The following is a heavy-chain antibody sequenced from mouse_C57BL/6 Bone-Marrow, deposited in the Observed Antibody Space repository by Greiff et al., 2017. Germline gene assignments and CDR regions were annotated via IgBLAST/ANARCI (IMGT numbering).Heavy chain of an antibody. CDR1: GYTFTSYW. J-gene: IGHJ1*03. V-gene: IGHV1-55*01. Sequence: VKLQQPGAELVKPGASVKMSCKASGYTFTSYWITWVKQRPGQGLEWIGDIYPGSGSTNYNEKFKSKATLTVDTSSSTAYMQLSSLTSEDSAVHYCARPYYSNYWYFDVWGTGTTVTVSS. CDR3: ARPYYSNYWYFDV. D-gene: IGHD2-5*01. CDR2: IYPGSGST.